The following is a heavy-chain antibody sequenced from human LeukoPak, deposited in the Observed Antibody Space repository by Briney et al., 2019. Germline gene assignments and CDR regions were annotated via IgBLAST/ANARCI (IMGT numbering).Heavy chain of an antibody. J-gene: IGHJ4*02. D-gene: IGHD6-19*01. CDR3: ARSSVAGYY. Sequence: SETLSLTCAVYGGSSSGYYWSWIRQPPGKGLEWIGEINHSGSTNYNPSLKSRVTISVDTSKNQFSLKLSSVTAADTAVYYCARSSVAGYYWGQGTLVTVSS. CDR1: GGSSSGYY. V-gene: IGHV4-34*01. CDR2: INHSGST.